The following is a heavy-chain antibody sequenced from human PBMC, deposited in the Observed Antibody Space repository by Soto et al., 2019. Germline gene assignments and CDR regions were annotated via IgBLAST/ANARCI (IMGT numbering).Heavy chain of an antibody. CDR2: IYYSGST. J-gene: IGHJ3*02. V-gene: IGHV4-59*01. D-gene: IGHD3-16*02. CDR3: ARDSDTDYDYIWGSYRHAFDI. CDR1: GGSISSYY. Sequence: SETLSLTCTVSGGSISSYYWSWIRQPPGKGLEWIGYIYYSGSTNYNPSLKSRVTISVDTSKNQFSLKLSSVTAADTAVYYCARDSDTDYDYIWGSYRHAFDIWGQGTMVTVSS.